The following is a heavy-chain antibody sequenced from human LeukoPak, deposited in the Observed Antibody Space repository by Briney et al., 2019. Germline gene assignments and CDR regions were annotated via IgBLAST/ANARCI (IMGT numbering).Heavy chain of an antibody. CDR2: IKSKTDGGTT. CDR1: GFTFSSYG. V-gene: IGHV3-15*01. J-gene: IGHJ4*02. CDR3: TTDPYYDYVWGSYRYTVLFDY. D-gene: IGHD3-16*02. Sequence: PGRSLRLSCAASGFTFSSYGMHWVRQAPGKGREWVGRIKSKTDGGTTDYAAPVKGRFTISRDDSKNTLYLQMNSLKTEDTAVYYCTTDPYYDYVWGSYRYTVLFDYWGQGTLVTVSS.